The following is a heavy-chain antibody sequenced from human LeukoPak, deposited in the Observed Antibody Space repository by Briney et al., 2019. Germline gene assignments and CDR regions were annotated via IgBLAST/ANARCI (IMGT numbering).Heavy chain of an antibody. CDR2: IYYSGST. D-gene: IGHD3-10*01. CDR3: ARAGRFGELLDFDY. J-gene: IGHJ4*02. CDR1: GGSISSYY. V-gene: IGHV4-59*01. Sequence: SETLSLTCTVSGGSISSYYWSWIRQPPGKGLEWIGYIYYSGSTNYNPSLKSRVTISVDTSKNQFSLKPSSVTAADTAVYYCARAGRFGELLDFDYWGQGTLVTVSS.